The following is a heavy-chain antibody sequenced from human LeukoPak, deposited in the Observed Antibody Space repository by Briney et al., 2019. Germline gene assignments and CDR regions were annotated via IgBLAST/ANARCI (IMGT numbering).Heavy chain of an antibody. Sequence: GGSLRLSCAASEFTFSNYGMHWVRQAPGKGLEWVAFIRYDGSNKFYADSVKGRFTISRDNSKNTLYLQMNSLRAEDTAVYYCAKDLRCSGGSCYGPDYWGQGTLVTVSS. V-gene: IGHV3-30*02. CDR2: IRYDGSNK. J-gene: IGHJ4*02. D-gene: IGHD2-15*01. CDR3: AKDLRCSGGSCYGPDY. CDR1: EFTFSNYG.